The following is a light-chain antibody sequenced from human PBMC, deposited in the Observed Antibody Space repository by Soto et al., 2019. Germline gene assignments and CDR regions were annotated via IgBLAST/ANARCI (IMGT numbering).Light chain of an antibody. CDR3: SSYAGAHIV. CDR2: DVS. Sequence: QSALTQPPSASGSAGQSVAISCTGTSSDVGGYNYVSWYQQYPGKAPKLMIYDVSKRPSGVPDRFSGSKSGNTASLTVSGLQAEDEADYYCSSYAGAHIVFGTGTKLTVL. CDR1: SSDVGGYNY. J-gene: IGLJ1*01. V-gene: IGLV2-8*01.